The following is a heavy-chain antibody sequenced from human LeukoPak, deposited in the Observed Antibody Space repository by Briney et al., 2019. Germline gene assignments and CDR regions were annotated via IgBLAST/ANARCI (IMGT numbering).Heavy chain of an antibody. CDR2: ISYDGSNK. CDR1: GFTFSSYA. V-gene: IGHV3-30-3*01. D-gene: IGHD3-10*01. Sequence: PGGSLRLSCAASGFTFSSYAMHWVRQAPGKGLEWVAVISYDGSNKYYADSVKGRFTISRDNSKNTLYLQMNSLRAEDTAVYYCARDKKSRERPRILWFGESHDYWGQGTLVTVSS. CDR3: ARDKKSRERPRILWFGESHDY. J-gene: IGHJ4*02.